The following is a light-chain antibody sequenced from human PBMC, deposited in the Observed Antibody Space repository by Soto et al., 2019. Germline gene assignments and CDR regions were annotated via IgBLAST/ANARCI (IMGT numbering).Light chain of an antibody. Sequence: EIVLTQSPGTLSLSPGERATLSCRASQTVSSSNLAWYQQKPGQAPKVLIYGASSRATGIPDRFSGSGSGTDFTLTISRLEPEDFAVYYCHQYGSSPRTFGQGTKVDI. CDR3: HQYGSSPRT. J-gene: IGKJ1*01. CDR1: QTVSSSN. V-gene: IGKV3-20*01. CDR2: GAS.